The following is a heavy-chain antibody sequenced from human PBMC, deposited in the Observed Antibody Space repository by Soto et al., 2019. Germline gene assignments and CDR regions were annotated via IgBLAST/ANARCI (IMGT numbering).Heavy chain of an antibody. J-gene: IGHJ4*02. D-gene: IGHD3-16*01. V-gene: IGHV3-21*01. CDR2: ISSSSSYI. CDR1: GFTFSSYS. CDR3: ARDARRWAGYDYFDY. Sequence: GGSLRLSCAASGFTFSSYSMNWVRQAPGKGLEWVSSISSSSSYIYYADSVKGRFTISRDNAKNSLYLQMNSLRAEDTAVYYCARDARRWAGYDYFDYWGQGTLVPVSS.